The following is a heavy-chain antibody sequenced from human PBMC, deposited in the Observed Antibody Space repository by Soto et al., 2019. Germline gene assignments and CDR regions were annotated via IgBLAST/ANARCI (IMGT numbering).Heavy chain of an antibody. D-gene: IGHD3-10*01. CDR2: IRGGGGAT. J-gene: IGHJ5*02. CDR1: GFTFSSYA. CDR3: VRGGHGSGSYLGSS. V-gene: IGHV3-7*03. Sequence: GGSLRLSCAASGFTFSSYAMSWVRQAPGKGLEWVANIRGGGGATYYADSVKGRFTISRDNAKNSVYLQMDSLRAEDTAVYYCVRGGHGSGSYLGSSWGQGILVTVSS.